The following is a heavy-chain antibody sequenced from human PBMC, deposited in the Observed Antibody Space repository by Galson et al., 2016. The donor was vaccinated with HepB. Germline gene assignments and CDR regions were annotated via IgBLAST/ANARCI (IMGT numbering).Heavy chain of an antibody. V-gene: IGHV3-7*05. CDR3: AGVPSGKRLDY. J-gene: IGHJ4*02. D-gene: IGHD4-23*01. CDR2: IKQDGSEE. Sequence: SLRLSCAASGFIVSSNDMSWVRQAPGKGLEWVANIKQDGSEEYYVDSVKGRFTISRDNAKNSLYLQMNSLRADDTAVYYCAGVPSGKRLDYWGQGTLVTVSS. CDR1: GFIVSSND.